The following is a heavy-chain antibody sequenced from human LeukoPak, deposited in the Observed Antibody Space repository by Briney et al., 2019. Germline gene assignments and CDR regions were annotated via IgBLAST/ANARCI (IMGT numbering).Heavy chain of an antibody. CDR2: ISGSGDNT. D-gene: IGHD3-22*01. Sequence: GGSLRLSCAASGFTFSTYAVSWVRQAPGKGLEWVSGISGSGDNTYYADSVKGRFTISRDKSKNTLHLQMDSLRPEDTAMYYCALTYYFDRRGYSYFDYWGQGALVTVSS. J-gene: IGHJ4*02. V-gene: IGHV3-23*01. CDR1: GFTFSTYA. CDR3: ALTYYFDRRGYSYFDY.